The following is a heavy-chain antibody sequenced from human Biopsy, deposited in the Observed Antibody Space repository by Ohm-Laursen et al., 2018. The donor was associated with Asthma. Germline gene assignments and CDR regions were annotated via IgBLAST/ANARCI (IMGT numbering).Heavy chain of an antibody. CDR2: HDHEEGGT. CDR3: ASDFPKDYVRYNFQF. D-gene: IGHD4-17*01. CDR1: GYILTDLS. Sequence: GSSVKVSCKISGYILTDLSMHWVRQAPGQGLEWMGGHDHEEGGTVNARRFQGRVTMTEDTSTDTAYTELSSLSSDDTAVYYCASDFPKDYVRYNFQFWGQGTLVTVSS. J-gene: IGHJ4*02. V-gene: IGHV1-24*01.